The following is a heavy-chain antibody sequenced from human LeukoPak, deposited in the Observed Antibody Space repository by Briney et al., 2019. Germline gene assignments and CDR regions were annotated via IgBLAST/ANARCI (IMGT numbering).Heavy chain of an antibody. D-gene: IGHD3-10*01. J-gene: IGHJ6*02. CDR2: IKQDGSEK. V-gene: IGHV3-7*01. CDR3: ASYYYGSGNDYYGMDV. CDR1: GFTFSSYW. Sequence: GGSLRLSCAASGFTFSSYWMSLVRQAPGKGLEWVANIKQDGSEKYYVDSVKGRFTISRDNAKNSLYLQMNSLRAEDTAVYYCASYYYGSGNDYYGMDVWGQGTTVTVSS.